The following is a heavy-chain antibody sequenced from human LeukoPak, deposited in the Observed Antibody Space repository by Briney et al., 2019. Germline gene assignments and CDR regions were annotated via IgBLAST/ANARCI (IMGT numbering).Heavy chain of an antibody. CDR1: GGSISSGDYY. Sequence: PSETLSLTCTVSGGSISSGDYYWSWIRQPPGKGLEWIGYVYYSGSTYYNPSLKSRVTISVDTSKNQFSLKLSSVTAADTAVYYCARGDSSGWPPYFDYWGQGTLVTVSS. D-gene: IGHD6-19*01. CDR2: VYYSGST. J-gene: IGHJ4*02. V-gene: IGHV4-30-4*01. CDR3: ARGDSSGWPPYFDY.